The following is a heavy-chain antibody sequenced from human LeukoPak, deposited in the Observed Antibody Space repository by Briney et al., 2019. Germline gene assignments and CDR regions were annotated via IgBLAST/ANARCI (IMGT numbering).Heavy chain of an antibody. V-gene: IGHV3-30*03. D-gene: IGHD2-21*01. CDR2: ISYDGSNK. CDR3: ARDTYQESPSYYFDY. CDR1: RFTFSSYS. Sequence: AGSLTLSCAASRFTFSSYSMHWVRQAQGKGLEGVVVISYDGSNKYYADTVKGRFTISRDNSTNTLYMQMNSLRAEDTAVYYCARDTYQESPSYYFDYWGQGTLVTVSS. J-gene: IGHJ4*02.